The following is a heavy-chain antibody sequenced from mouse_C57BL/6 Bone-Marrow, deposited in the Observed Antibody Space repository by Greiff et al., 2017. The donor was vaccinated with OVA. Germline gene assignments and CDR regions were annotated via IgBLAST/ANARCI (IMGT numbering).Heavy chain of an antibody. V-gene: IGHV1-26*01. CDR1: GYTFTDYY. Sequence: EVQLQQSGPELVKPGASVKISCKASGYTFTDYYMNWVKQSHGKSLEWIGDINPNNGGTSYNQKFKGKATLTVDKSSSTAYMELRSLTSEDSAVYYCATYYYGRDWYFEVWGTGTTVTVSS. CDR2: INPNNGGT. D-gene: IGHD1-1*01. CDR3: ATYYYGRDWYFEV. J-gene: IGHJ1*03.